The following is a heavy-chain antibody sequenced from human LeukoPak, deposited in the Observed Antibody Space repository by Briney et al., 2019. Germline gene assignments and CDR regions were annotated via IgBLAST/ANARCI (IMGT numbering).Heavy chain of an antibody. Sequence: PGGSLRLSCAASGFTFSNAWMSWVRQAPGKGLEWVGRIKSKTDGGTTDYAAPVKGRFTISRDDSKNTLYLQMNSLKTEDTAVYYCTTGPNRRYHDFSYYYYMDVWGKGTTVTVSS. D-gene: IGHD3-3*01. CDR1: GFTFSNAW. CDR3: TTGPNRRYHDFSYYYYMDV. V-gene: IGHV3-15*01. J-gene: IGHJ6*03. CDR2: IKSKTDGGTT.